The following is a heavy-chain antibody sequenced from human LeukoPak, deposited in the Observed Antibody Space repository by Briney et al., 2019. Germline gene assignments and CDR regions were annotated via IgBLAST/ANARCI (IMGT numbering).Heavy chain of an antibody. CDR2: IFEIGNT. CDR1: GGSINNYY. V-gene: IGHV4-59*01. D-gene: IGHD2-2*01. CDR3: ARGMMPDWFDF. Sequence: SETLSLTCSVSGGSINNYYWTWIRQPPGKGLEWVGYIFEIGNTNYNPSLKSRVTVSLETSKNQFSLRLNSVTAADTAVYYCARGMMPDWFDFWGQGTLATVSS. J-gene: IGHJ5*01.